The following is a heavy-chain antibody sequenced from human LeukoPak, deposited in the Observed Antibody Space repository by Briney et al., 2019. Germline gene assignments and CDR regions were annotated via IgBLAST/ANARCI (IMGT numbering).Heavy chain of an antibody. CDR2: INPNSGGT. Sequence: GASVKVSCKASGYTFTGYYMHWVRQAPGQGLEWMGRINPNSGGTNCAQKFQGRVTMTRDTSISTAYMELSRLRSDDTAVYYCARDYCSGGSCYDAFDIWGQGTMVTVSS. CDR3: ARDYCSGGSCYDAFDI. V-gene: IGHV1-2*06. CDR1: GYTFTGYY. D-gene: IGHD2-15*01. J-gene: IGHJ3*02.